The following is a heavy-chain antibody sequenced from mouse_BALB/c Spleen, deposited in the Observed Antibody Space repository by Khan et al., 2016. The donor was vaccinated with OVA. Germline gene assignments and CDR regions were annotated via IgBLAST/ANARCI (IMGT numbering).Heavy chain of an antibody. J-gene: IGHJ3*01. Sequence: EVQLQESGPGLVKPSQSLSLTCTVTGYSITSDYAWNWIRQFPGNKLEWMGYISYSGSTSYTPSLKSRTSITRDTSKTHFFLQLNSVTTEDTATDYCARGRAYWGQGTLVTVSA. CDR2: ISYSGST. V-gene: IGHV3-2*02. CDR3: ARGRAY. D-gene: IGHD3-3*01. CDR1: GYSITSDYA.